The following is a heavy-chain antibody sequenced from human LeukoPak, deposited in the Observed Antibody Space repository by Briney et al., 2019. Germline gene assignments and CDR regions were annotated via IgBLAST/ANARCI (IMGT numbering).Heavy chain of an antibody. D-gene: IGHD6-6*01. V-gene: IGHV3-74*01. CDR1: GFTLRNYW. Sequence: GGSLRLSRTASGFTLRNYWMHWVRQVTGKRLVWVSRISGDGSVTNYADSVQGRFTISRDNAKNTLYLQIDSLRSEDTAVYYCARYSSSTGGASYYLDYWGHGTLVTVSS. CDR2: ISGDGSVT. CDR3: ARYSSSTGGASYYLDY. J-gene: IGHJ4*01.